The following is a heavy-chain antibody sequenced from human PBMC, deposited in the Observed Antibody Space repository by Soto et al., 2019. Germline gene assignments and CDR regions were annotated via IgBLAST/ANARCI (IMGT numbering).Heavy chain of an antibody. CDR2: IHYTGSP. V-gene: IGHV4-39*01. CDR3: AYLGVYELLTGLNWFDP. CDR1: GGSISSSSSY. D-gene: IGHD4-17*01. Sequence: QVQLQESGPGLVRPSETLSLTCTVSGGSISSSSSYWAFIRQTPGKGLEWIGTIHYTGSPYYKPSFNSRVTISIDTSRNRSALTLTSVTAADTATYVCAYLGVYELLTGLNWFDPWGQGTLVTVSS. J-gene: IGHJ5*02.